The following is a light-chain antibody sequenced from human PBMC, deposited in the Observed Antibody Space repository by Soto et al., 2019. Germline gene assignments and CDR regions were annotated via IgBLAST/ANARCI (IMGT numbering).Light chain of an antibody. CDR3: QSYDSSLSVLYV. Sequence: QSVLTQPPSVSGAPGQRVIISCTGSNSNIGAGYEVHWFQQLPGTAPKLLIYGNINRPSGVPDRISGSKSGTSASLAITGLQPEDEADYYCQSYDSSLSVLYVFGTGTKVTVL. V-gene: IGLV1-40*01. CDR1: NSNIGAGYE. CDR2: GNI. J-gene: IGLJ1*01.